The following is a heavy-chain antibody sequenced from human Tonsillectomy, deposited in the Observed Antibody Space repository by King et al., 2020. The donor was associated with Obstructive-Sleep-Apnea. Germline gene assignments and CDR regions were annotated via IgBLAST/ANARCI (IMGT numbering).Heavy chain of an antibody. CDR2: IKENVSEK. CDR1: GFTFSSDW. CDR3: AREGTVYCSGGSCYSGYFDY. D-gene: IGHD2-15*01. J-gene: IGHJ4*02. V-gene: IGHV3-7*03. Sequence: VQLVESGGGLVQPGVALRLSCAASGFTFSSDWMSWVRQAPGKGMEWVSNIKENVSEKYYVDSVKGGFTTARDNAKNSLYLQMKSLGAEDTAVYYCAREGTVYCSGGSCYSGYFDYWGQGTLVTVSS.